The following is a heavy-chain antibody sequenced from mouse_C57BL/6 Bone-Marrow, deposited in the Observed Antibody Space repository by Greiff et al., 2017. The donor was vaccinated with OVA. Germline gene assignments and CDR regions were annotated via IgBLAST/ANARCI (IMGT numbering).Heavy chain of an antibody. CDR3: TDPIYYYGSSYGRTYWYFDV. CDR2: IDPETGGT. D-gene: IGHD1-1*01. Sequence: QVQLQQSGAELVRPGASVTLSCKASGYTFTDYEMHWVKQTPVHGLEWIGAIDPETGGTAYNQKFKGKAILTADKSSSTAYMELRSLTSEDSAVYYCTDPIYYYGSSYGRTYWYFDVWGTGTTVTVSS. V-gene: IGHV1-15*01. CDR1: GYTFTDYE. J-gene: IGHJ1*03.